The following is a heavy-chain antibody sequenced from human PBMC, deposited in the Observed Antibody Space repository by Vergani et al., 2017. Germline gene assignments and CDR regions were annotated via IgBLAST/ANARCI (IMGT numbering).Heavy chain of an antibody. CDR3: ARGQDIVVVPAAFNWVDP. V-gene: IGHV1-69*01. D-gene: IGHD2-2*01. CDR2: IIPIFGTA. CDR1: GGTFSSYA. J-gene: IGHJ5*02. Sequence: QVQLVQSGAEVKKPGSSVKVSCKASGGTFSSYAISWVRQAPGQGLEWRGGIIPIFGTANYAQKFQGRVTITADESTSTAYMELSSLRSEDTAVYYCARGQDIVVVPAAFNWVDPWGQGTLVTVSS.